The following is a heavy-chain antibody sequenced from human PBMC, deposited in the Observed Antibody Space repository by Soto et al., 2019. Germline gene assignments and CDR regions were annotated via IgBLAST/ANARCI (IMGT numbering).Heavy chain of an antibody. CDR2: ISATGGNI. Sequence: PGGSLRLSCAASGFTLSNYAMSWVRQAPGKGLEWVATISATGGNIEYTDSLKGRFTISRDNSKNTLYLQLNGLTSDDTAVHYCAKVAGGLGYFDLWGRGTLVTVSS. D-gene: IGHD3-16*01. CDR3: AKVAGGLGYFDL. V-gene: IGHV3-23*01. J-gene: IGHJ2*01. CDR1: GFTLSNYA.